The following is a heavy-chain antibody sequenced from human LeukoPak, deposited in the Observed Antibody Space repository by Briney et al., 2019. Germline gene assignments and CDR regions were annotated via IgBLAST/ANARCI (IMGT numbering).Heavy chain of an antibody. J-gene: IGHJ6*03. CDR3: ARDVTYSGYDWSYYYYMDV. CDR1: GYTFTSYY. CDR2: INPSGGST. V-gene: IGHV1-46*01. Sequence: GASVKVSCKASGYTFTSYYMHWVRQAPGQGLEWMGIINPSGGSTSYAQKFQGRVTMTRDMSTSTVYMELSSLRSEDTAVYYCARDVTYSGYDWSYYYYMDVWGKGTTVTVSS. D-gene: IGHD5-12*01.